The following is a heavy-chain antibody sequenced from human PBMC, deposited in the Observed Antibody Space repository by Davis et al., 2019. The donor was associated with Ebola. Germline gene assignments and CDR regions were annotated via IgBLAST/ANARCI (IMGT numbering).Heavy chain of an antibody. CDR3: AKDSPAPHTAMAYYYYYGMDV. CDR2: ISYDGSNK. J-gene: IGHJ6*02. Sequence: GESLKISCAASGFTFSNAWMNWVRQAPGKGLEWVAVISYDGSNKYYADSVKGRFTISRDNSKNTLYLQMNSLRAEDTAVYYCAKDSPAPHTAMAYYYYYGMDVWGQGTTVTVSS. D-gene: IGHD5-18*01. CDR1: GFTFSNAW. V-gene: IGHV3-30*18.